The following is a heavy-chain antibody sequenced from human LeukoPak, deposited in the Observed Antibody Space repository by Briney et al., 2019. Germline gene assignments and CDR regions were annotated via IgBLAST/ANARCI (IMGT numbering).Heavy chain of an antibody. V-gene: IGHV3-48*03. D-gene: IGHD6-19*01. CDR3: ARGGSGWYHWFDP. CDR2: IGSSGGTI. J-gene: IGHJ5*02. CDR1: GFTFSSYE. Sequence: GGSLRLSCAASGFTFSSYEMNWVRQAPGKGLEWVSYIGSSGGTIFYADSVKGRFSISRDNARSSLYLQMNSLRADDTAVYYCARGGSGWYHWFDPWGQGTLVTVSS.